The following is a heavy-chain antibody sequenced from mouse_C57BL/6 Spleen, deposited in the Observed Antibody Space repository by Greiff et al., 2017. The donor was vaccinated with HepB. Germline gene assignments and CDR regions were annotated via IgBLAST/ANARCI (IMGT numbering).Heavy chain of an antibody. V-gene: IGHV1-18*01. CDR2: INPNNGGT. Sequence: VQLQQSGPELVKPGASVKIPCKASGYTFPDYNMDWVKQSHGKSLEWIGDINPNNGGTIYNQKFKGKATLTVDKSSSTAYMELRSLTSEDTAGYYCAREDYPGYATGYCGQRTPVTDSS. D-gene: IGHD2-4*01. CDR3: AREDYPGYATGY. CDR1: GYTFPDYN. J-gene: IGHJ4*01.